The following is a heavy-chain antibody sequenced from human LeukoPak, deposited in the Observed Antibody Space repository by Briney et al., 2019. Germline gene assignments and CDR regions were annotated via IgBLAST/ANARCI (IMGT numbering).Heavy chain of an antibody. CDR3: ARDALWFGELFGWFDP. CDR2: IYHSGST. J-gene: IGHJ5*02. V-gene: IGHV4-38-2*02. D-gene: IGHD3-10*01. Sequence: PSETLSLTCTVSGYSLSSGYYWGWIRQPPGKGLEWIGSIYHSGSTYYNPSLKSRVTISVDTSKNQFSLKLSSVTAADTAVYYCARDALWFGELFGWFDPWGQGTLVTVSS. CDR1: GYSLSSGYY.